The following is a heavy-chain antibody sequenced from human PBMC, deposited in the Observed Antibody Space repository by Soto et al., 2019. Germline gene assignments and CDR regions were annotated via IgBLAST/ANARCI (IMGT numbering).Heavy chain of an antibody. Sequence: QVQLVESGGGVVQPGRSLRLSCAASGFTFSSYGMHWVRQAPGKGLEWVAVISYDGSNKYYADSVKGRFTISRDNSKNTLYLQMNSLRAEDTAVYYCAKDSRNYDILTGYYYFGGQGTLVTVSS. D-gene: IGHD3-9*01. V-gene: IGHV3-30*18. CDR1: GFTFSSYG. CDR2: ISYDGSNK. J-gene: IGHJ4*02. CDR3: AKDSRNYDILTGYYYF.